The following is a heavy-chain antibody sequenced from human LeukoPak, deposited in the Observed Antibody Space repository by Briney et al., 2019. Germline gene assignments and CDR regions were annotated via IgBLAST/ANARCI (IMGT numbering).Heavy chain of an antibody. CDR1: VFTFSIYP. CDR3: AKDQQRYCSGGSCLNSFDY. V-gene: IGHV3-23*01. Sequence: AGGSVRLFCAVSVFTFSIYPMIWARQAPGKGLVWVSAICGCGSSTYYADSVKGRFSISRDNSKNTLYLQMNSLRAEDTAVYYCAKDQQRYCSGGSCLNSFDYWGQGTLVTVSS. J-gene: IGHJ4*02. D-gene: IGHD2-15*01. CDR2: ICGCGSST.